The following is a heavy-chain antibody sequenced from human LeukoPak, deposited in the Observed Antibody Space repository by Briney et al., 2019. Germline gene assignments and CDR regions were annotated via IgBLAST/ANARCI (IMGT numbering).Heavy chain of an antibody. V-gene: IGHV3-30*02. CDR2: IRYDESTE. CDR3: AKGKQGGYFDY. Sequence: PGGSLRVSCAASGFTFNTYGMRWGRHAPGKGLWWVAFIRYDESTEDHADYMKSRFTISRYKSKNTLYMQMNSLRAQDTAIYYCAKGKQGGYFDYWGQGTLVTVSS. CDR1: GFTFNTYG. J-gene: IGHJ4*02. D-gene: IGHD3-16*01.